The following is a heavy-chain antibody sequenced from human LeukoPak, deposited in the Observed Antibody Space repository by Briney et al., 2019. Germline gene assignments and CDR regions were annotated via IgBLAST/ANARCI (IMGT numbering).Heavy chain of an antibody. Sequence: GGSLRLSCTASGFTFSSQTMNWVRQAPGKGLEWVSYISSTSSVIYYADSVKGRFTISRDNAKSSLYLQMNSLRAEDTAVYYCARNLPAADYWGQGTLVTVSS. CDR3: ARNLPAADY. CDR2: ISSTSSVI. V-gene: IGHV3-48*04. CDR1: GFTFSSQT. D-gene: IGHD2-2*01. J-gene: IGHJ4*02.